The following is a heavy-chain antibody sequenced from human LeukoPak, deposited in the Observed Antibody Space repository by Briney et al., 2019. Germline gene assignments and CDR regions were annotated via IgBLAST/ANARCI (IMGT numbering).Heavy chain of an antibody. CDR2: IKSKTDGGTTDYADGGTT. J-gene: IGHJ4*02. D-gene: IGHD3-9*01. CDR3: TTYKAGYSSY. CDR1: GFTFSNAW. Sequence: GGPLRLSCAASGFTFSNAWMSWVRQAPGKGLEWVGRIKSKTDGGTTDYADGGTTDYAAPVKGRFTMSRDDSKNMLYLQMNSLKTEDTAVYYCTTYKAGYSSYWGQGTLVTVSS. V-gene: IGHV3-15*01.